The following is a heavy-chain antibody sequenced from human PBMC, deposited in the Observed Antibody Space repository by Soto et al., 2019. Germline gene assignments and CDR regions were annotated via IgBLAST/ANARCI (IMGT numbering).Heavy chain of an antibody. V-gene: IGHV3-21*01. CDR3: ATDLDFWSGSGYYYYYYMDV. CDR1: GFTFSSYS. CDR2: ISSSSSYI. Sequence: EVQLVESGGGLVKPGGSLRLSCAASGFTFSSYSMNWVRQAPGKGLEWVSSISSSSSYIYYADSVKGRFTISRDNAKNSLYLQMNSLRAEDTAVYYCATDLDFWSGSGYYYYYYMDVWGKGTTVTVSS. D-gene: IGHD3-3*01. J-gene: IGHJ6*03.